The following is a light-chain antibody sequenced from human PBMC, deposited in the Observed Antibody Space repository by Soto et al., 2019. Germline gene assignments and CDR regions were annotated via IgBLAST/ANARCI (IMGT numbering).Light chain of an antibody. CDR3: QHYNSYPEA. V-gene: IGKV1-5*03. Sequence: DIQMTQSPSTLSGSLGDRATTTGRPSQTIFSWLDWYQQTQGKGPKLXIYKASTLKSGVPSRFSGSGAGSECTRTISSLQPDDFVTDYCQHYNSYPEAFGQGTQV. CDR2: KAS. J-gene: IGKJ1*01. CDR1: QTIFSW.